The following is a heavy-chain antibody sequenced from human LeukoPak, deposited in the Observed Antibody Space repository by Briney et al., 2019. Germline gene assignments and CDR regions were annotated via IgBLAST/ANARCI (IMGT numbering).Heavy chain of an antibody. CDR2: IKHDGSEK. CDR3: ATDRGWRTSGYYLYYFEY. V-gene: IGHV3-7*01. D-gene: IGHD3-3*01. Sequence: PGGSLRLSCAASGFIFTGYFMSWVRQAPGKGLEWVASIKHDGSEKHYVDSVRGRFTISRDNTKNLLYLQMSSLRAEDTAVYYCATDRGWRTSGYYLYYFEYWGQGTLVTFSS. CDR1: GFIFTGYF. J-gene: IGHJ4*02.